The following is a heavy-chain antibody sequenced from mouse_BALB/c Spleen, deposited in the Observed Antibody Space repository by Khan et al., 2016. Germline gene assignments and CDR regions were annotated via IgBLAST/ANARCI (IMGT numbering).Heavy chain of an antibody. D-gene: IGHD4-1*01. CDR2: ISYRGST. V-gene: IGHV3-2*02. CDR1: GYSITSDYA. CDR3: AEELGWVAY. J-gene: IGHJ3*01. Sequence: EVQLQESGPGLVKPSQSLSLTCTVTGYSITSDYAWNWIRQFPGNKLEWMGDISYRGSTSYNPSLKIRISITRDTSKNQIFLRLNSVTTEDTATYYWAEELGWVAYWGKGTLVTVSA.